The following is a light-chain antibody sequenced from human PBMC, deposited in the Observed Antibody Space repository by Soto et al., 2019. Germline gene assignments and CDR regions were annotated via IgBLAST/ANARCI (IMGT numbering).Light chain of an antibody. CDR1: QSVSIS. J-gene: IGKJ1*01. V-gene: IGKV3D-15*01. CDR2: DAS. Sequence: EIVLTQSPGTLSLSPGERATLSCRASQSVSISLAWYQQKPGQAPRLLIYDASNRATGVPARFSGSGSGTDFTLTISSLQSEDFAVYYCQQYNDWPLTFGQGTKVDIK. CDR3: QQYNDWPLT.